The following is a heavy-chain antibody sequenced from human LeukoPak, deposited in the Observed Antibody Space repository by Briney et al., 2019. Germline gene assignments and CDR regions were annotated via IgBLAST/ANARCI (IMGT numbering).Heavy chain of an antibody. CDR1: GGTFSSYA. D-gene: IGHD3-22*01. J-gene: IGHJ4*02. CDR2: IIPIFGTA. CDR3: ASSLGDSSGPFGY. Sequence: SSVKVSYKASGGTFSSYAISWVRQAPGHGLEWMGGIIPIFGTANYAQKFQGRVTITADESTSTAYMELSSLRSEDTAVYYCASSLGDSSGPFGYWGQGTLVTVSS. V-gene: IGHV1-69*01.